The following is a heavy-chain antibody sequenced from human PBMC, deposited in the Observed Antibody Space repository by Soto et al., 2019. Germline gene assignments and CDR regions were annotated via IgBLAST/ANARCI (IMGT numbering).Heavy chain of an antibody. D-gene: IGHD1-1*01. CDR1: GGSIISTTYH. CDR2: IHYTGTT. CDR3: AGTRLERLLYYYGMDV. Sequence: PSETLSLTCTVSGGSIISTTYHWGWIRQPPGKGLDWIGSIHYTGTTYYNPSLKSRVTISVDTSKNQLSLNLRSVTAEDTAVYYCAGTRLERLLYYYGMDVWGQGTTVTVSS. J-gene: IGHJ6*02. V-gene: IGHV4-39*01.